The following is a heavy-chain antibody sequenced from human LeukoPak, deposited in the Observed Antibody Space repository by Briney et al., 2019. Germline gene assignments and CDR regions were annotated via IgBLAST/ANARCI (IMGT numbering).Heavy chain of an antibody. J-gene: IGHJ4*02. Sequence: PSETLSLTCTVSGASISSYYWSWIRQPPGKGLEYIGYIYYSGYTTYNPSLKSRVTISLDTSRNKFSLKLTSVTAADMAVYYCARGQVYFDYWGQGALVTVSS. V-gene: IGHV4-59*01. CDR1: GASISSYY. CDR3: ARGQVYFDY. CDR2: IYYSGYT.